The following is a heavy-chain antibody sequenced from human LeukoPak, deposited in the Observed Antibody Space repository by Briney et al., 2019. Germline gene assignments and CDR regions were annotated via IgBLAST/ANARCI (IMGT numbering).Heavy chain of an antibody. Sequence: ASVKVSCKTPGYTFTSYGVTWVRQAPGEGLEWMGWINTYNGNTNYAQKVQDRVTMTKDTSTSTAYMELRSLRSDDTAVYYCARDRCSGGSCYDDYWGQGTLVTVSS. CDR3: ARDRCSGGSCYDDY. V-gene: IGHV1-18*01. D-gene: IGHD2-15*01. CDR1: GYTFTSYG. CDR2: INTYNGNT. J-gene: IGHJ4*02.